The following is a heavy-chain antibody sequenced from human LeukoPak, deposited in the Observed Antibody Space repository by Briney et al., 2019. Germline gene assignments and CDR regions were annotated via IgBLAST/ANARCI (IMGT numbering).Heavy chain of an antibody. V-gene: IGHV5-51*01. CDR2: IYPGDSDT. D-gene: IGHD3-9*01. CDR1: EYTYRTSW. CDR3: ARPSYYDTNY. J-gene: IGHJ4*02. Sequence: GESLKISCKGSEYTYRTSWIGWVRQMPGRGLEWMGIIYPGDSDTRYSPSFQGQVTISADKSISTAYLQWSSLKASDTAMYYCARPSYYDTNYWGQGTLVTVSS.